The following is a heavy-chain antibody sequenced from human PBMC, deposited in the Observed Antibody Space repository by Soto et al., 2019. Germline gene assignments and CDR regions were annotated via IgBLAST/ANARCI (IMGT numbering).Heavy chain of an antibody. Sequence: QVQLVQSGAEVKKPGSSVKVSCEASGGTFSGHAISWVRQAPGQGPEWMGGLIPLFGTTQHAQNFQGRLTITADKYTSTACMEVTSLRFDDTAIYYWARGPNWGYRFDSWGQGTLVTVSS. CDR1: GGTFSGHA. J-gene: IGHJ4*02. CDR2: LIPLFGTT. V-gene: IGHV1-69*06. D-gene: IGHD7-27*01. CDR3: ARGPNWGYRFDS.